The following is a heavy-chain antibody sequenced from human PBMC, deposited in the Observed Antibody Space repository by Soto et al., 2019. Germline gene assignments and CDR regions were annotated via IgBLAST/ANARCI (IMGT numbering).Heavy chain of an antibody. CDR3: ARDMYSSDYFVKGFEP. D-gene: IGHD6-19*01. Sequence: QVRLVESGGGVVQPGRSLRLSCTASGFSFSSYAMYWFRQPPGQGLEWVAVISHDGINKHYADSVKGRVTVSRDNSNHSLDLQLNSLRGEDTAMYYCARDMYSSDYFVKGFEPWGQGTLVTVSA. CDR1: GFSFSSYA. J-gene: IGHJ5*02. CDR2: ISHDGINK. V-gene: IGHV3-30-3*01.